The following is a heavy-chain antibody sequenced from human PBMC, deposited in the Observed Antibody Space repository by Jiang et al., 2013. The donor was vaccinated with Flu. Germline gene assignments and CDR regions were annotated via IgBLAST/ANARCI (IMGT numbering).Heavy chain of an antibody. CDR2: IYYSGST. D-gene: IGHD4-17*01. CDR3: ARGLPPYGDPLHYYYYYGMDV. V-gene: IGHV4-31*03. CDR1: GGSISSGGYY. J-gene: IGHJ6*02. Sequence: GPGLVKPSQTLSLTCTVSGGSISSGGYYWSWIRQHPGKGLEWIGYIYYSGSTYYNPSLKSRVTISVDTSKNQFSLKLSSVTAADTAVYYCARGLPPYGDPLHYYYYYGMDVWGQGTTVTVSS.